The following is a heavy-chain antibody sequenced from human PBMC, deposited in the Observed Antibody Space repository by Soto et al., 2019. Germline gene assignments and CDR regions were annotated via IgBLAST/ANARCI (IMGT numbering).Heavy chain of an antibody. Sequence: ASVKVSCKASGNTFTSYDINRVRQATGHGLEWMGWINPNSGNIGYAQKFQGRVTMTRDTAIRTAYMEVSRLRSDDTAVYYCARGRASGSYYLLDYWRQGTLVTVSS. CDR1: GNTFTSYD. CDR3: ARGRASGSYYLLDY. CDR2: INPNSGNI. D-gene: IGHD3-10*01. V-gene: IGHV1-8*01. J-gene: IGHJ4*02.